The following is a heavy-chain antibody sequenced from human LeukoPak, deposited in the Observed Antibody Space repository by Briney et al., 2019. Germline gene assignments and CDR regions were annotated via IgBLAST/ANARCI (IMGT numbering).Heavy chain of an antibody. CDR1: GFTVSSNY. V-gene: IGHV3-66*01. CDR3: AKDIVASIAAVDY. D-gene: IGHD6-13*01. Sequence: GGSLRLSCAASGFTVSSNYMSWVRQAPGKGLEWVSVIYSGGSTYYADSVKGRFTISRDNSKNTLYLQMNSLRAEDTAVYYCAKDIVASIAAVDYWGQGTLVTVSS. J-gene: IGHJ4*02. CDR2: IYSGGST.